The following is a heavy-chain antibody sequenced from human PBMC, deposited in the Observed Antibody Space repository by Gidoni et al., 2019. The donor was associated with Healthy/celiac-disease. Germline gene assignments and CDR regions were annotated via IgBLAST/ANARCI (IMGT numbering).Heavy chain of an antibody. Sequence: QVQLVESGGGVVQPGRSLRLSCAASGFTFSSYAMHWVRQAPGKGLEWVAVIAYDGSNKYYADSVKGRFTISRDNSKNTLYLQMNSLRAEDTAVYYCARPKIAALEQQLEGWFDPWGQGTLVTVSS. D-gene: IGHD6-13*01. V-gene: IGHV3-30-3*01. CDR1: GFTFSSYA. CDR2: IAYDGSNK. CDR3: ARPKIAALEQQLEGWFDP. J-gene: IGHJ5*02.